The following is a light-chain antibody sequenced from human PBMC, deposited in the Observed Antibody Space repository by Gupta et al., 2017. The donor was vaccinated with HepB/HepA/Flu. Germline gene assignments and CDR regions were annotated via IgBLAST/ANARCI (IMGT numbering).Light chain of an antibody. V-gene: IGKV3-15*01. CDR1: QSVSSN. Sequence: EIVMTQSPGTLSLSPGERATLSCRASQSVSSNLAWYQHKPGQAPRLLIYGASTRATGIPARFSGSGSGTEFTLTFSSLQSEDFAVYYCQQENNWPITFGGGTKVEIK. CDR3: QQENNWPIT. CDR2: GAS. J-gene: IGKJ4*01.